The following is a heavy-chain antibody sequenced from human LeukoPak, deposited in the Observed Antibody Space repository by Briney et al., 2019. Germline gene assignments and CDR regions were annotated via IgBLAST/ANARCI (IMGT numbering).Heavy chain of an antibody. CDR2: IHHSGST. CDR1: GYSISSHYY. V-gene: IGHV4-38-2*02. CDR3: ASRLGIAVAGEADS. D-gene: IGHD6-19*01. J-gene: IGHJ5*01. Sequence: SETLSLTCTVSGYSISSHYYWGWIRQPPGKGLEWIGSIHHSGSTYYNPSLKSRLTISLDTSKNQFSLKLNSVTAADTAVYYCASRLGIAVAGEADSWGQGTLVTVSS.